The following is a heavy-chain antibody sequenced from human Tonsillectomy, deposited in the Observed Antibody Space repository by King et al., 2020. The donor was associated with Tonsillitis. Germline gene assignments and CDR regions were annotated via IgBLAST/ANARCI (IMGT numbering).Heavy chain of an antibody. J-gene: IGHJ4*02. CDR1: GDSFPNYW. CDR2: IFHGDYDT. V-gene: IGHV5-51*03. D-gene: IGHD2-15*01. CDR3: AREMGSLSGFDH. Sequence: QLVQSGAEEKKPGETLKISCEGSGDSFPNYWIGWVSQMPGKGMEWMGIIFHGDYDTKYSPSFQGHVTISADKSINTAYLHWSSLKASDTAIYYCAREMGSLSGFDHWGQGTLVTVSS.